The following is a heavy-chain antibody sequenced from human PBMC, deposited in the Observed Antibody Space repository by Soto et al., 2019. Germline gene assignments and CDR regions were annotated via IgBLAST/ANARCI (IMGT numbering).Heavy chain of an antibody. J-gene: IGHJ1*01. CDR3: AKDVHYDIVTGIEYFDH. V-gene: IGHV3-23*01. CDR2: ISGTGRVT. CDR1: GFTLSSYA. D-gene: IGHD3-9*01. Sequence: EVQLLESGGGLVQPGGSLKISCAVSGFTLSSYAMSWVRQAPGKGLEWVSGISGTGRVTNYAESVKGRFTISRDNPKNTLYLEMKSLRVEDTAVYYCAKDVHYDIVTGIEYFDHWGQGTLVTVSS.